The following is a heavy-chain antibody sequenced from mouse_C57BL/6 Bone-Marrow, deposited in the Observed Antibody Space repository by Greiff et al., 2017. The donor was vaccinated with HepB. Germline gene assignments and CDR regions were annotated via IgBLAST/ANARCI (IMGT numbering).Heavy chain of an antibody. J-gene: IGHJ1*03. CDR1: GYTFTDYE. V-gene: IGHV1-15*01. D-gene: IGHD3-1*01. CDR3: TRMDSDWYFDV. Sequence: QVQLQRSGAELVRPGASVTLSCKASGYTFTDYEMHWVKQTPVHGLEWIGAIDPETGGTAYNQKFKGKAILTADKSSSTAYIELRSLTSEDSAVYYCTRMDSDWYFDVWGTGTTVTVSS. CDR2: IDPETGGT.